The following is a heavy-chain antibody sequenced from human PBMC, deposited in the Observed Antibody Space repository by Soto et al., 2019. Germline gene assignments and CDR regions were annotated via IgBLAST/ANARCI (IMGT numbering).Heavy chain of an antibody. CDR2: IYYSGST. CDR1: GGSISSSSYY. Sequence: QLQLQESGPGLVKPSETLSLTCTVSGGSISSSSYYWGWIRQPPGKGLEWIGSIYYSGSTYYNPSITSRVTMSVDTSKNPWDLELSSVTAEDTAVYYCAGRHCSSSSCPESFDNWGPGTPVTV. CDR3: AGRHCSSSSCPESFDN. J-gene: IGHJ4*02. V-gene: IGHV4-39*01. D-gene: IGHD2-2*01.